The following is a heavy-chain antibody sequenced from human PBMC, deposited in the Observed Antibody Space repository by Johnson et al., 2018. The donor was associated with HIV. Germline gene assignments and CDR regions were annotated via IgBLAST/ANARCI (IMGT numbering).Heavy chain of an antibody. CDR1: GFTFDDYG. J-gene: IGHJ3*01. D-gene: IGHD1-14*01. Sequence: VQLVESGGGVVRPGGSLRLSCAASGFTFDDYGMSWVRQAPGKGLEWVSGINWTGGSTGYADSVKGRFTISRDNAKNSLYLQMNSLTAGDTAVYYCVREHRADESFDLWGQGTMVTVSS. CDR2: INWTGGST. CDR3: VREHRADESFDL. V-gene: IGHV3-20*04.